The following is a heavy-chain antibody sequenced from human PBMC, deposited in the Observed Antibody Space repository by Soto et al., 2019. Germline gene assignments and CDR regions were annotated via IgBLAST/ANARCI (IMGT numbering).Heavy chain of an antibody. Sequence: ASETLSLTCAVYGGSFSGYYWSWIRQPPGKGLEWIGEINHSGSTNCNPSLKSRVTISVDTSKNQFSLKLSSVTAADTAVYYCARGSMDGDYVRYNWFDPWGQGTLVTVSS. J-gene: IGHJ5*02. CDR1: GGSFSGYY. V-gene: IGHV4-34*01. CDR3: ARGSMDGDYVRYNWFDP. CDR2: INHSGST. D-gene: IGHD4-17*01.